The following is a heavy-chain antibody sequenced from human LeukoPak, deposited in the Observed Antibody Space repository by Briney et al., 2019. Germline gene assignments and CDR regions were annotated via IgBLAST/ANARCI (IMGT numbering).Heavy chain of an antibody. J-gene: IGHJ4*02. CDR2: MSSSGTTI. V-gene: IGHV3-48*03. Sequence: SLRRSCVASGFTFISFEMNWARQAPGKGLEWVSYMSSSGTTIYYADSVKGRFTASRDNAKNSLYLQMNSLRAEDTAVYYCARVSLLALWYWGQGTVVTVSS. CDR3: ARVSLLALWY. D-gene: IGHD2-15*01. CDR1: GFTFISFE.